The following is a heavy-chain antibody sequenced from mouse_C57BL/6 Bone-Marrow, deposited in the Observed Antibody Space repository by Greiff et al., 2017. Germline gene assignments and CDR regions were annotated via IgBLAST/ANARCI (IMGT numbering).Heavy chain of an antibody. Sequence: VQLKQSGPELVRPGASVKIPCKASGYTFTDYNMDWVKQSHGKSLEWIGDINPTNGGTLYNQKFKGKATLTVDKSSSTAYMELRSLTSEDTAVYYCARGTTVVATGPYYFDYWGQGTTLTVSS. CDR2: INPTNGGT. CDR3: ARGTTVVATGPYYFDY. CDR1: GYTFTDYN. V-gene: IGHV1-18*01. J-gene: IGHJ2*01. D-gene: IGHD1-1*01.